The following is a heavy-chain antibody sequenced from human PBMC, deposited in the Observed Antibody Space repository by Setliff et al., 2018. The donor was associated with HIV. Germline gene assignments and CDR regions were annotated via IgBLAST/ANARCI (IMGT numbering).Heavy chain of an antibody. V-gene: IGHV4-38-2*02. Sequence: SETLSLTCAVSGYSISDGYYWGWIRQPPGKGPEWIGSIHHSGSAHFNPSLKSRVAMSVDTSENQFSLTLSSVTAADTAVYYCARDRGSYNFWSGLARGDNWFDPWGQGTLVTVSS. CDR1: GYSISDGYY. CDR2: IHHSGSA. D-gene: IGHD3-3*01. CDR3: ARDRGSYNFWSGLARGDNWFDP. J-gene: IGHJ5*02.